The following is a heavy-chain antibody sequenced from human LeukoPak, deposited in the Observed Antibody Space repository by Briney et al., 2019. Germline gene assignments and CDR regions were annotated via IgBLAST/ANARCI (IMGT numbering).Heavy chain of an antibody. J-gene: IGHJ4*02. Sequence: ASVKVPCKVSGYTLTELSMHWVRQAPGKGLEWMGGFDPEDGETIYAQKFQGRVTMTEDTSTDTAYMELSSLRSEDTAVYYCATVRYGSGSPNLDYWGQGTLVTVSS. D-gene: IGHD3-10*01. CDR1: GYTLTELS. CDR3: ATVRYGSGSPNLDY. CDR2: FDPEDGET. V-gene: IGHV1-24*01.